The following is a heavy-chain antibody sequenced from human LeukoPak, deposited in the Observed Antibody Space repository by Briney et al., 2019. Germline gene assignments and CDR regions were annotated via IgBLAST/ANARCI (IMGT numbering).Heavy chain of an antibody. V-gene: IGHV3-23*01. CDR1: GFTFSSYA. J-gene: IGHJ4*02. D-gene: IGHD3-9*01. CDR2: ISGSGGST. CDR3: AKDRDILTGMQLDY. Sequence: GGSLRLSCAASGFTFSSYAMSWVRQAPGKGLEWVSAISGSGGSTYYADSVKGRFTISRENSKNTLYLRMNSLRAEDTAVYYCAKDRDILTGMQLDYWGQGTLVTVSS.